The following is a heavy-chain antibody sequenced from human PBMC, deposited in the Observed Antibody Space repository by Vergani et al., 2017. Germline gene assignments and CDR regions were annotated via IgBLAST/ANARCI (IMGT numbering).Heavy chain of an antibody. V-gene: IGHV4-4*02. J-gene: IGHJ4*02. D-gene: IGHD4-17*01. Sequence: QVQLQESGPGLVKPSGTLSLTCAVSGGSISSSNWWSWVRQPPGKGLEWIGYIYYSGSTYYNPSLKSRVTISVDTSKNQFSRKLSSVTAADTAVYYYARAYGDYGGFDYWGQGTLVTVSS. CDR2: IYYSGST. CDR3: ARAYGDYGGFDY. CDR1: GGSISSSNW.